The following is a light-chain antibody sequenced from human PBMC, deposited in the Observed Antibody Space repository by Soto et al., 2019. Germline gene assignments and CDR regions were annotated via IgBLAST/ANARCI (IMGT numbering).Light chain of an antibody. CDR3: QSYDRSLSGFYV. CDR1: SSNIGNNY. Sequence: QSVLTQPPSVSAAPGQTVTISCSGSSSNIGNNYVSWYQLVPGTAPKLLISGNSNRPSGVPDRFSGSKSGTSASLAITGLQAEDEADYYCQSYDRSLSGFYVFGTGTKLTVL. J-gene: IGLJ1*01. CDR2: GNS. V-gene: IGLV1-40*01.